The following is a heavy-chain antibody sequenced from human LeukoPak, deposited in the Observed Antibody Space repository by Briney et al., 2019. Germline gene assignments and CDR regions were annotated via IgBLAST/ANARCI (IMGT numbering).Heavy chain of an antibody. J-gene: IGHJ5*02. V-gene: IGHV4-38-2*02. CDR2: IYHSGST. D-gene: IGHD6-13*01. Sequence: PSETLSLTCTVSGYSISSGYYWAWIRQPPGKGLEWIGNIYHSGSTYYNPSLTSRVTISVDTSKNQFSLQLTSVTAADTAVYYCARAYSSSWYFNWFDPWGQGTLVTVSS. CDR3: ARAYSSSWYFNWFDP. CDR1: GYSISSGYY.